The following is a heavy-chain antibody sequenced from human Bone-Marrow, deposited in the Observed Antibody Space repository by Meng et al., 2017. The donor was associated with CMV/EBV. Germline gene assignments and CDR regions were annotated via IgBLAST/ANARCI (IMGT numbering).Heavy chain of an antibody. V-gene: IGHV3-21*04. D-gene: IGHD3-22*01. J-gene: IGHJ4*02. CDR1: GFIFSRYV. CDR3: ARARRDYDSSGYYNRDEYYFDY. Sequence: GGSLSLSCAASGFIFSRYVMNWVRQAPGKGLEWVSSISGSGSFIYYADSMKGRFTISRDNAKNSLYLQMNSLRAEDTAVYYCARARRDYDSSGYYNRDEYYFDYWGQGTLVTVSS. CDR2: ISGSGSFI.